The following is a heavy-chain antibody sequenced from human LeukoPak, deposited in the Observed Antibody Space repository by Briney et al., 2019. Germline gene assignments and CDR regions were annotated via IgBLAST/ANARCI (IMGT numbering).Heavy chain of an antibody. D-gene: IGHD3-22*01. CDR1: GFTFSSYA. J-gene: IGHJ6*03. V-gene: IGHV3-23*01. Sequence: GGSLRLSCAASGFTFSSYAMSWVRQAPGKGLEWVSAISGSGGSTYYADSVKGRFTISRDNSKNTLYLQMNSLRAEDTAVYYCAKYYYDSSGYYPKYYYYMDVWGKGTTVTVSS. CDR3: AKYYYDSSGYYPKYYYYMDV. CDR2: ISGSGGST.